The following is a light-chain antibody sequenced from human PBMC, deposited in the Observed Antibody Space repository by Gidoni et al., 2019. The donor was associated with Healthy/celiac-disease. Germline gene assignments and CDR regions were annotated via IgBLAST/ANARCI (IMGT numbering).Light chain of an antibody. CDR3: QQSYSTPSD. CDR2: AAS. J-gene: IGKJ5*01. CDR1: QSISSY. V-gene: IGKV1-39*01. Sequence: DIQMTQSPSSLSASVGDRVTITCRASQSISSYLNWYQQKPGKAPKLLIYAASSLQSGVPSRFSGSGSGTDFTLTISSLQPEDFATYYCQQSYSTPSDFGQGTRLEIK.